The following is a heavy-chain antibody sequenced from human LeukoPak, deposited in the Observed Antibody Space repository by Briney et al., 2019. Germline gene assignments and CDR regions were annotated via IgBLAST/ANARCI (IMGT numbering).Heavy chain of an antibody. J-gene: IGHJ4*02. D-gene: IGHD4-17*01. CDR1: GFIFTDYS. CDR2: IGTTSSNI. Sequence: GGSLRLSCAASGFIFTDYSMNWVRQAPGKGLEWVSYIGTTSSNIEYADSVKGRFTISRDSAKNSLLLQMSSLRDKDTAVYYCARHKDYAFDYWGQGTLVTVSS. V-gene: IGHV3-48*02. CDR3: ARHKDYAFDY.